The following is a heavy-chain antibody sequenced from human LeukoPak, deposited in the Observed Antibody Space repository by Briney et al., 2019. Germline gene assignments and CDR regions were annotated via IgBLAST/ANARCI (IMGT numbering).Heavy chain of an antibody. D-gene: IGHD3-22*01. CDR2: ISVGGHNT. J-gene: IGHJ1*01. CDR3: AKDLDSTGLYNDFNH. CDR1: GFTFSTYA. V-gene: IGHV3-23*01. Sequence: GGSLRLSCAASGFTFSTYAMNWVRQAPGKGLDWVSTISVGGHNTHYADSVKGRFTISRDDSKNTLYLQMNSLRAEDTALYYCAKDLDSTGLYNDFNHWGQGTLVTVS.